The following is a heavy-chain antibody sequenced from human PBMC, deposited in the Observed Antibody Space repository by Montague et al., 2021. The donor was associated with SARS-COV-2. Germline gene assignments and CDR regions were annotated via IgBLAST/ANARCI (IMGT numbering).Heavy chain of an antibody. CDR3: ARAQNTCFIANCVNYFDF. Sequence: SETLSLTCTVSAGSISSHYWSWIRQPPGKALEWIGYVYYTGSTKYNPSLKSRVTMSVDTPKNRFSLSLRSLTAADTAVYYCARAQNTCFIANCVNYFDFWGLGALVPVSS. V-gene: IGHV4-59*11. J-gene: IGHJ4*02. CDR2: VYYTGST. CDR1: AGSISSHY. D-gene: IGHD1-1*01.